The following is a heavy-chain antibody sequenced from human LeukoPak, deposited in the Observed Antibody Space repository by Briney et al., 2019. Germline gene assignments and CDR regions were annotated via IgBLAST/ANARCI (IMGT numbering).Heavy chain of an antibody. CDR3: ARDPLAVADGNWYFDL. CDR2: IYYSGST. D-gene: IGHD6-19*01. V-gene: IGHV4-59*01. Sequence: PSETLSLTCTVSGGSISSYYWSWIRQPPGKGLEWIGYIYYSGSTNYNPSLKSRVTISVDTSKNQFSLKLSSVTAADTAVYYCARDPLAVADGNWYFDLWGRGTLVTVSS. CDR1: GGSISSYY. J-gene: IGHJ2*01.